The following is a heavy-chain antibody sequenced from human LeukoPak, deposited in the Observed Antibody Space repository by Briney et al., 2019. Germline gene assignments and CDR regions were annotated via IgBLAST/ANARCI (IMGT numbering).Heavy chain of an antibody. CDR3: AASSGSGNYAYYFDY. CDR2: ISASTSSI. Sequence: PGGSLRLSCAASGFSFSSRNMNWVRQAPGKGLEWVSYISASTSSIYYADSVKGRFTISRDIGKNSLYLQMNSLRAEDTAVYYCAASSGSGNYAYYFDYWGQGTLVTVSS. CDR1: GFSFSSRN. D-gene: IGHD3-22*01. J-gene: IGHJ4*02. V-gene: IGHV3-48*04.